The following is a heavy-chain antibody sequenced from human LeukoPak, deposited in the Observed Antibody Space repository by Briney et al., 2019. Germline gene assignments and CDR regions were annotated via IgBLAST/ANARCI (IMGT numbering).Heavy chain of an antibody. J-gene: IGHJ5*02. CDR2: ISRDGGTI. CDR3: AKETKGYDILTGYSSRWFDP. Sequence: GGSLRLSCEASGFTLSDYYMSWIRQAPGKGLECVSYISRDGGTIYYADSVKGRFTISRDNAKNSLSLQMNSLRAEDTAVYYCAKETKGYDILTGYSSRWFDPWGQGTLVTVSS. D-gene: IGHD3-9*01. V-gene: IGHV3-11*01. CDR1: GFTLSDYY.